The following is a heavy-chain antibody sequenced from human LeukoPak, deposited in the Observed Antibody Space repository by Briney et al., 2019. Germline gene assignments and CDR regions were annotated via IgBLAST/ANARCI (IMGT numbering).Heavy chain of an antibody. V-gene: IGHV4-34*01. J-gene: IGHJ3*02. D-gene: IGHD6-13*01. Sequence: SETLSLTCAVYGVSFSGYYWSWIRQPPGKGLEWIGEINHSGSTNYNPSLKSRVTISVDTSKNQFSLKLSSVTAADTAVYYCARLRIIAAAGPGDAFDIWGQGTMVTVSS. CDR3: ARLRIIAAAGPGDAFDI. CDR2: INHSGST. CDR1: GVSFSGYY.